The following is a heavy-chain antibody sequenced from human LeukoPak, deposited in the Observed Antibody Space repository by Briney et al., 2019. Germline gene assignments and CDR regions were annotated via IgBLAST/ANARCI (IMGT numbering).Heavy chain of an antibody. V-gene: IGHV3-49*04. D-gene: IGHD5-18*01. Sequence: GGSLRLSCTASGFTFGDYAMSWVRQAPGKGLEWVGFIRSKAYGGTTEYAASVKGRFTISRDDSKSIAYLQMNSLKTEDTAVYYCTRYSYGSSFDYWGQGTLVTVSS. J-gene: IGHJ4*02. CDR2: IRSKAYGGTT. CDR1: GFTFGDYA. CDR3: TRYSYGSSFDY.